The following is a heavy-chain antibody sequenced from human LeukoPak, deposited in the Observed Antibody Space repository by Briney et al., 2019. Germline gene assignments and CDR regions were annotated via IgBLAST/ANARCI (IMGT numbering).Heavy chain of an antibody. CDR1: GGSISSYY. CDR3: ARRSYSSSWYYFDY. J-gene: IGHJ4*02. Sequence: SETLSLTCTVSGGSISSYYWSWLRQPPGKGLEWIGYIYYSGSTNYNPSLKSRVTISVDTSKNQFSLKLSSVTAADTAVYYCARRSYSSSWYYFDYWGQGTLVTVSS. CDR2: IYYSGST. D-gene: IGHD6-13*01. V-gene: IGHV4-59*01.